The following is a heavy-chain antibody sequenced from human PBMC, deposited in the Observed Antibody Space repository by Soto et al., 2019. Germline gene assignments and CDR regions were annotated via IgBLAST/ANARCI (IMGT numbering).Heavy chain of an antibody. CDR1: GFTFSSYS. J-gene: IGHJ4*02. D-gene: IGHD6-13*01. V-gene: IGHV3-21*01. CDR3: ARGNPAAGLSDY. CDR2: ISSSSSYI. Sequence: PGGSLRLSCAASGFTFSSYSMNWVRPAPGKGLEWVSSISSSSSYIDYANSVKGRFTVSRDNAKNSLYLQMNSLRAEDTAVYCCARGNPAAGLSDYWGQGTLVTVSS.